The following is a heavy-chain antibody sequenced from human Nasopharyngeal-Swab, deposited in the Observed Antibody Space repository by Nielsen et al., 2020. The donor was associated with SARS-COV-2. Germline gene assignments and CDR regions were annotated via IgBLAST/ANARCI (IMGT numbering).Heavy chain of an antibody. D-gene: IGHD1-26*01. CDR2: IYYSGST. CDR3: ARGSDYRAFDI. Sequence: RQAPGKGLEWIGYIYYSGSTSYNPSLKSRVTISVDTSKNQFSLKVRSVTAADTAVCYCARGSDYRAFDIWGQGTMVTVSS. J-gene: IGHJ3*02. V-gene: IGHV4-59*01.